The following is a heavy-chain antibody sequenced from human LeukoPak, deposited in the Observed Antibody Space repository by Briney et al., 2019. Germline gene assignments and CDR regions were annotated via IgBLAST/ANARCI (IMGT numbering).Heavy chain of an antibody. CDR3: AGGPKTYYDFWSGYTPLNWFDP. V-gene: IGHV4-31*03. CDR1: GGSISSGGYS. CDR2: IYYSGST. J-gene: IGHJ5*02. Sequence: TLSLTCTVSGGSISSGGYSWSWIRQHPGKGLEWIGYIYYSGSTYYNLSLKSRVTISVDTSKNQFSLKLSSVTAADTAVYYCAGGPKTYYDFWSGYTPLNWFDPWGQGTLVTVSS. D-gene: IGHD3-3*01.